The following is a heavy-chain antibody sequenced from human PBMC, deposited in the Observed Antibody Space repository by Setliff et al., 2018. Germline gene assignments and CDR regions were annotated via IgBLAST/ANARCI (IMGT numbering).Heavy chain of an antibody. J-gene: IGHJ5*02. D-gene: IGHD3-10*01. CDR1: GGSISSSSYY. CDR3: ARPYGSGSYIGTNWFDP. CDR2: IYYSGST. V-gene: IGHV4-39*07. Sequence: PSETLSLTCTVSGGSISSSSYYWGWIRQPPGKGLEWIGSIYYSGSTYYNPSLKSRGTISVDTSKNQFSLKLSSVTAADTAVYYCARPYGSGSYIGTNWFDPWGQGTLVTVSS.